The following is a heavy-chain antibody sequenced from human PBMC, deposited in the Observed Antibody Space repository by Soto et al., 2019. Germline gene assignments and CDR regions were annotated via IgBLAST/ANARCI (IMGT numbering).Heavy chain of an antibody. D-gene: IGHD3-9*01. Sequence: QLQLQESGSGLVKPSQTLSLTCAVSGGAISSGGYSWSWIRQPPGKGLEWIGNIYHSGSTNSNPSLKSRVTISVDKSRNQFSLKLTSVTAADTAVYYCARAQWDYDILTGRLWGAFNIWGQGTMVTFSS. CDR2: IYHSGST. CDR1: GGAISSGGYS. CDR3: ARAQWDYDILTGRLWGAFNI. J-gene: IGHJ3*02. V-gene: IGHV4-30-2*01.